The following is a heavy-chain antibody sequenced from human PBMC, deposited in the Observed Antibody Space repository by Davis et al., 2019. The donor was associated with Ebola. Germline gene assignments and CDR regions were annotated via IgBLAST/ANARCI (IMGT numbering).Heavy chain of an antibody. CDR3: ARRNRYYGSGSYYKAAVGFDY. D-gene: IGHD3-10*01. CDR1: GGSISSYY. CDR2: IYYSGST. Sequence: PGGSLRLSCTVSGGSISSYYWSWIRQPPGKGLEWIGYIYYSGSTNYNPSLKSRVTISVDTSKNQFSLKLSSVTAADTAVYYCARRNRYYGSGSYYKAAVGFDYWGQGTLVTVSS. J-gene: IGHJ4*02. V-gene: IGHV4-59*08.